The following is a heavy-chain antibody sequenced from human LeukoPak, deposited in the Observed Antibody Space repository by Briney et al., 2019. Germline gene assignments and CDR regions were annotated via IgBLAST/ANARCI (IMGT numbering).Heavy chain of an antibody. V-gene: IGHV3-53*01. CDR3: ARGGGQWLVRGLDY. J-gene: IGHJ4*02. Sequence: GGSLRLSCAASGFTVSSNYMSWVRQAPGKGLEWVSAIYSGGSTYYADSVKGRFTISRDNSKNTLYLQMNSLRAEDTAVYYCARGGGQWLVRGLDYWGQGTLVTVSS. CDR2: IYSGGST. CDR1: GFTVSSNY. D-gene: IGHD6-19*01.